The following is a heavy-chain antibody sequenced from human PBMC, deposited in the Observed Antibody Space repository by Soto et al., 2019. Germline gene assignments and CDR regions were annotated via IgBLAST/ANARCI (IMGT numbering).Heavy chain of an antibody. Sequence: GGSLRLSCAASGFTFSSYGMHWVRQAPGKGLEWVAVIWYDGSNKCYADSVKGRFTISRDNSKNTLYLQMNSLRAEDTAVYYCARARNDYDYVWGSYRNHDAFDIWGQGTMVTVSS. D-gene: IGHD3-16*02. CDR1: GFTFSSYG. CDR3: ARARNDYDYVWGSYRNHDAFDI. CDR2: IWYDGSNK. J-gene: IGHJ3*02. V-gene: IGHV3-33*01.